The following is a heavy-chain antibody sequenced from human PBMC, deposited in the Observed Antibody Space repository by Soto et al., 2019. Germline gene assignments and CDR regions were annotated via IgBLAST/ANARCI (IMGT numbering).Heavy chain of an antibody. CDR1: GYPFHTYW. D-gene: IGHD1-26*01. CDR2: INAVGSAT. J-gene: IGHJ5*02. V-gene: IGHV3-74*02. Sequence: EVDLVESGGDSVQPGGSLRLSCSASGYPFHTYWMHWVRQVPGKGLEWVSRINAVGSATTYAESVKGRFTISRDNANNMLHLQMNDLRVEDTAIYYCAIISLGFDPWGQGPLVTVS. CDR3: AIISLGFDP.